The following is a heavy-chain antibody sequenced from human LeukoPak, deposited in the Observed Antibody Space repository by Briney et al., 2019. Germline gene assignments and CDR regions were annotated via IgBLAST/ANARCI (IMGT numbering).Heavy chain of an antibody. D-gene: IGHD1-26*01. CDR2: INHSGST. V-gene: IGHV4-34*01. Sequence: SETLSLTCAVYGGSFSGYYWSWIRQPPGKGLEWIGEINHSGSTNYNPSLKSRVTISVDTSKNQFSLKLSSVTAADTAVYYCARASGSYSFGAFDIWGQGTMVTVSS. CDR3: ARASGSYSFGAFDI. J-gene: IGHJ3*02. CDR1: GGSFSGYY.